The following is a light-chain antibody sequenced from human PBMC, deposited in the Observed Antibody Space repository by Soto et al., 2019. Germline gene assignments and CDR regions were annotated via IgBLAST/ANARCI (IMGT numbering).Light chain of an antibody. V-gene: IGKV3-20*01. J-gene: IGKJ5*01. CDR3: QQYGGSIT. Sequence: EIVLTQSPGTLSLSPGEGATLFCRASQSVSSAYLAWYQQKPGQAPRLLIYGASSRATGIPDRFSGSGSGPDFTLTISRLEPDYFAVYYCQQYGGSITFGQGTRLE. CDR1: QSVSSAY. CDR2: GAS.